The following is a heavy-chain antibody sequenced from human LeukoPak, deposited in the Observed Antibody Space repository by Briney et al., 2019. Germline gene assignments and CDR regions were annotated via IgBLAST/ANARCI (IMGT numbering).Heavy chain of an antibody. V-gene: IGHV3-21*01. Sequence: GGSLRLSCAASGFTFSSYSMNWVRQAPGKGLEWVSSISSSSSYIYYADSVKGRFTISRDNAKSSLYLQMNSLRAEDTAVYYCARRIAVAGTRYFQHWGQGTLVTVSS. J-gene: IGHJ1*01. CDR2: ISSSSSYI. CDR1: GFTFSSYS. CDR3: ARRIAVAGTRYFQH. D-gene: IGHD6-19*01.